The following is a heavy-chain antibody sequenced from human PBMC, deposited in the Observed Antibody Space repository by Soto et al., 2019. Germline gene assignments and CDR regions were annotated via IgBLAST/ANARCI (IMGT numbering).Heavy chain of an antibody. Sequence: EVHLVESGGGLVQPGGSLRLSCVVSGFTCTNHEMNWVRQAPGKGLEWISYISKSGSTTYYTASVKGRFTISRDNTNNSLYMQMNGLRSEDTAIYYCARDEHVVANIPLDYWGQGTLVTVS. CDR1: GFTCTNHE. J-gene: IGHJ4*02. CDR3: ARDEHVVANIPLDY. D-gene: IGHD2-21*01. V-gene: IGHV3-48*03. CDR2: ISKSGSTT.